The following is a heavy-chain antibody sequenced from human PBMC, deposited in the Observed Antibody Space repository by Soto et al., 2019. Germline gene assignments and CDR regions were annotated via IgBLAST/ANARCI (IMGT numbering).Heavy chain of an antibody. CDR1: VFTCSSYE. J-gene: IGHJ4*02. V-gene: IGHV3-48*03. CDR2: ISSSGRTI. Sequence: PRWSLRLSCSASVFTCSSYEMNWARQAPGKGLEWVSYISSSGRTIYYAGSVKGRFTISRDNAKNSLFLQMNSLRVEDTAVYYCARSPFLECNWAQGTLVTVSS. CDR3: ARSPFLECN. D-gene: IGHD3-3*02.